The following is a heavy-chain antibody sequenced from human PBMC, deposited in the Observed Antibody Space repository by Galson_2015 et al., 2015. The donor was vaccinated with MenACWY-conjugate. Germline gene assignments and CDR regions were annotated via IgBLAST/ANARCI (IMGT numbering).Heavy chain of an antibody. D-gene: IGHD3-22*01. V-gene: IGHV3-30*02. CDR3: ARDHLDYYDTSGHDAFDM. J-gene: IGHJ3*02. CDR1: GFIFSRFG. CDR2: IRYDGINE. Sequence: SLRLSCAASGFIFSRFGMNWVRQAPGKGLEWVSSIRYDGINEYYGDSVKGRFTVSRDNSKNTLYMHMNHLRGDDTAVYYCARDHLDYYDTSGHDAFDMWGQGTMVTVSS.